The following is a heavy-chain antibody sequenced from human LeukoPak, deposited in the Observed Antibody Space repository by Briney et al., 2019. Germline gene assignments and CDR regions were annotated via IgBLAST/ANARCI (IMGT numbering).Heavy chain of an antibody. CDR2: MNPNSGNT. J-gene: IGHJ6*02. CDR3: ARERELGGGYYYYGMDV. D-gene: IGHD3-16*01. CDR1: GYTFTSYD. V-gene: IGHV1-8*01. Sequence: ASVKVSCKASGYTFTSYDINWVRQATGQGLEWMGWMNPNSGNTSYAQKFQGRVTMTRNTSISTAYMELSSLRSEDTAVYYCARERELGGGYYYYGMDVWGQGTTVTVSS.